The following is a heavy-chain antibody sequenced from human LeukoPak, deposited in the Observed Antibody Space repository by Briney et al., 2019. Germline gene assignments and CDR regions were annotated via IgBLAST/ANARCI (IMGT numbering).Heavy chain of an antibody. D-gene: IGHD2-15*01. CDR1: GGSIRSFY. J-gene: IGHJ5*02. CDR2: IYTSGST. Sequence: SETLSLTCTVSGGSIRSFYWTWIRQPPGKGLEWIGRIYTSGSTNYNPSLKSRVTMSVDTSKNQFSLKLSSVTAADTAVYYCARDPNCSGGSCYSYNWFDPWGQGTLVTVSS. V-gene: IGHV4-4*07. CDR3: ARDPNCSGGSCYSYNWFDP.